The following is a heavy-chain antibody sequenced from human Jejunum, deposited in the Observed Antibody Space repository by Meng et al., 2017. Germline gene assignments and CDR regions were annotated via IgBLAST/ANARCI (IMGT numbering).Heavy chain of an antibody. CDR2: MSSSGST. D-gene: IGHD3-16*01. CDR3: ARSHGGY. CDR1: GGSVSTSHYY. Sequence: HVQLQESDPGLVRPPETLSHSCTGSGGSVSTSHYYWSWFRQPPGKGLEWIGYMSSSGSTNYNSSLKRRVTISIDRSKNQFSLKLTSVTAADTAVYYCARSHGGYWGQGILVTVSS. V-gene: IGHV4-61*01. J-gene: IGHJ4*02.